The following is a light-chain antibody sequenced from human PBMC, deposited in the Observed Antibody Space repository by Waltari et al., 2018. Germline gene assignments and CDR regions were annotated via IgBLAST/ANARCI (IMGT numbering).Light chain of an antibody. CDR1: QSVNRQ. Sequence: SCRASQSVNRQLAWDQHKPGQAPRLLIYDASIRVTGISARFSGSGSGTDFTLTISSLEPEDFAVYYCQQRSKWPWSFGQGTKVEIK. V-gene: IGKV3-11*01. J-gene: IGKJ1*01. CDR3: QQRSKWPWS. CDR2: DAS.